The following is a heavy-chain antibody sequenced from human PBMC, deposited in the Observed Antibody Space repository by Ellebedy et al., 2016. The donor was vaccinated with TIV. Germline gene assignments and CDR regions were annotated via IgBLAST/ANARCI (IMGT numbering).Heavy chain of an antibody. CDR3: ARGGKYYDFWSGERTGDY. Sequence: GESLKISCKGSGYSFTSYWIGWVRQMPGKGLEWMGIIYPGDSDTRYSPSFQGQVTISADKPISTAYLQWSSLKASDTAMYYCARGGKYYDFWSGERTGDYWGQGTLVTVSS. CDR2: IYPGDSDT. CDR1: GYSFTSYW. V-gene: IGHV5-51*04. J-gene: IGHJ4*02. D-gene: IGHD3-3*01.